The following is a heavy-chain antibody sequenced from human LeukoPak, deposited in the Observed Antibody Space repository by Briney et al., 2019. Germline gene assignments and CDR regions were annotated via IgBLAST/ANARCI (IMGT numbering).Heavy chain of an antibody. D-gene: IGHD3-10*01. V-gene: IGHV1-18*01. CDR3: AGDRSGSLLAFDI. CDR1: GYTFNKYG. CDR2: SSTYNGDT. J-gene: IGHJ3*02. Sequence: EASVSVSCKASGYTFNKYGISWLRQAPGQGLEGMGWSSTYNGDTKSAQKLQGRVTMTTDTPTSTAYMELRSLRSDDTAMYYCAGDRSGSLLAFDIWGQGTMVTVSS.